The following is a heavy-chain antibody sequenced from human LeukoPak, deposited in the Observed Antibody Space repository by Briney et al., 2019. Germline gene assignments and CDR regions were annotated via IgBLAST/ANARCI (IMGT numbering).Heavy chain of an antibody. CDR1: GFTFSSYA. V-gene: IGHV3-30-3*01. D-gene: IGHD5-18*01. CDR2: ISYDGSNK. CDR3: ARGSGYSYGSHAYFDY. J-gene: IGHJ4*02. Sequence: PGGPLRLSCAASGFTFSSYAMHWVRQAPGKGLEWVAVISYDGSNKYYADSVKGRFTISRDNSKNTLYLQMNSLRAEDTAVYYCARGSGYSYGSHAYFDYWGQGTLVTVSS.